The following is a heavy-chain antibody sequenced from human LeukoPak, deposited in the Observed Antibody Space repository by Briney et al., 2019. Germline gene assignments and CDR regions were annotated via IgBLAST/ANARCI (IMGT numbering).Heavy chain of an antibody. CDR3: ARREGSGWYGYYYYYMDV. D-gene: IGHD6-19*01. V-gene: IGHV4-39*07. J-gene: IGHJ6*03. CDR1: GGSISSSNYY. Sequence: PSETLSLTCTVSGGSISSSNYYWGWIRQPPGKGLEWIGEINHSGSTNYNPSLKSRVTISVDTSKNQFSLKLSSVTAADTAVYYCARREGSGWYGYYYYYMDVWGKGTTVTISS. CDR2: INHSGST.